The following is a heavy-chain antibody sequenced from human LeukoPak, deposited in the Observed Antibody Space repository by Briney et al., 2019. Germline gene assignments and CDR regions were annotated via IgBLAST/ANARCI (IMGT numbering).Heavy chain of an antibody. CDR2: ISSSSSTI. J-gene: IGHJ4*02. D-gene: IGHD6-19*01. CDR3: AKERNLEIAVAGTIFDY. V-gene: IGHV3-48*04. Sequence: GGSLRLSCAASGFTFSSYSMNWVRQAPGKGLEWDSYISSSSSTIYYADSVKGRFTISRDNAKDSLYLQMNSLRAEDTAVYYCAKERNLEIAVAGTIFDYWGQGTLVTVSS. CDR1: GFTFSSYS.